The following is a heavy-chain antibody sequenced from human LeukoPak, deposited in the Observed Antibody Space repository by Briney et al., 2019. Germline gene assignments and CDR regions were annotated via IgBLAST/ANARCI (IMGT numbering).Heavy chain of an antibody. CDR3: ARGYSYGYAPY. Sequence: ASVKVSCKASGYTFTSYAMNWVRQATGQGLEWMGWMNPNSGNTGYAQKFQGRVTITRNTSISTAYMELSSLRSEDTAVYYCARGYSYGYAPYWGQGTLVTVSS. V-gene: IGHV1-8*03. CDR1: GYTFTSYA. J-gene: IGHJ4*02. CDR2: MNPNSGNT. D-gene: IGHD5-18*01.